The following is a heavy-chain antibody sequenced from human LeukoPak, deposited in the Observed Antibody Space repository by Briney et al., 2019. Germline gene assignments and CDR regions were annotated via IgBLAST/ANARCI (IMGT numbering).Heavy chain of an antibody. CDR1: GYSINTGSY. D-gene: IGHD4-11*01. CDR2: IYHSGSA. CDR3: ARKGRVTTLGY. J-gene: IGHJ4*02. Sequence: RASETLSLTCTVSGYSINTGSYWAWIRQPPGQGLEYIASIYHSGSAYYNPSLRSRVTILVDTSKNQFSLKLSSVTAADTAVYYCARKGRVTTLGYWGQGTLVTVSS. V-gene: IGHV4-38-2*02.